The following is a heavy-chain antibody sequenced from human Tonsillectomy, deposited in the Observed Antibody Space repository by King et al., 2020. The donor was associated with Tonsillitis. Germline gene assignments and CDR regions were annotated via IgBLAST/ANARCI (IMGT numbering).Heavy chain of an antibody. V-gene: IGHV3-30*02. J-gene: IGHJ4*02. Sequence: VQLVESGGGVVQPGGSLRLSCAASGFTFSSYGMHWVRQAPGKGLEWVAFIRYDGSKKYYADSVKGRFTISRDNSMNTLYLQMNSLRADDTAVYYCAKDPTGGWFGEELNYFDYWGQGTLVTVSS. CDR1: GFTFSSYG. D-gene: IGHD3-10*01. CDR2: IRYDGSKK. CDR3: AKDPTGGWFGEELNYFDY.